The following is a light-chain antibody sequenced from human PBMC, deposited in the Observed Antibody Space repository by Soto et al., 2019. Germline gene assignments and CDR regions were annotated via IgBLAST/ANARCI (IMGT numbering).Light chain of an antibody. V-gene: IGLV1-40*01. CDR1: SSNIGAGYD. J-gene: IGLJ1*01. CDR2: GNN. Sequence: QLVLTQPPSVSGAPGQRVTISCTGSSSNIGAGYDVHWYQQVPGTAPKLLIYGNNNRPSGVPDRFSGSKSGTSASLAITGLQAEDEADYYCQSYDSSLSVYVFGSGTKVTVL. CDR3: QSYDSSLSVYV.